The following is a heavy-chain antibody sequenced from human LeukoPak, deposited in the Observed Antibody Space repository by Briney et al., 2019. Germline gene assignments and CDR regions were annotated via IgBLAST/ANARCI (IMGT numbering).Heavy chain of an antibody. Sequence: GGSLRLSCAASGFIFSGYGMHWVRQAPGKGLEWVAVIWYDGSNKYYADSVKGRFTISRDNSKNTLYLQMNSLRAEDTAMYYCAKNSGSTALWGQGTLVTVSS. CDR1: GFIFSGYG. CDR3: AKNSGSTAL. CDR2: IWYDGSNK. J-gene: IGHJ4*02. V-gene: IGHV3-30*02. D-gene: IGHD1-26*01.